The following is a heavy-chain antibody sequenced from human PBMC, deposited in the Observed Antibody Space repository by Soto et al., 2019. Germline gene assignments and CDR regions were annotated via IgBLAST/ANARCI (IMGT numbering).Heavy chain of an antibody. V-gene: IGHV1-18*01. CDR2: VNTYNGNP. D-gene: IGHD6-13*01. J-gene: IGHJ4*02. Sequence: QVHLVQSGVEVKKPGASVKVSCKASGYTFTDYAISWVRQAPGRGLEWMGWVNTYNGNPNYAQIFQGRVTMTTDTSTDTGYMELRSLKSDDSAVYYCARDSQYSTSWQRFDSWGQGTLVTVSS. CDR1: GYTFTDYA. CDR3: ARDSQYSTSWQRFDS.